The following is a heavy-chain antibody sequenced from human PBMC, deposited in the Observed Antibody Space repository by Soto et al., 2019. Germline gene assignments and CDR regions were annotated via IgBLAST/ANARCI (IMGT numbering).Heavy chain of an antibody. D-gene: IGHD1-26*01. V-gene: IGHV3-30-3*01. J-gene: IGHJ6*02. Sequence: GGSLRLSCAASGFTFSSYAMHWVRQAPGKGLEWVAVISYDGSNKYYADSVKGRFTISRDNSKNTLYLQMNSLRAEDTAVYYCAREWEPTNPHNYYYYYGMDVWGQGTTVTVSS. CDR2: ISYDGSNK. CDR3: AREWEPTNPHNYYYYYGMDV. CDR1: GFTFSSYA.